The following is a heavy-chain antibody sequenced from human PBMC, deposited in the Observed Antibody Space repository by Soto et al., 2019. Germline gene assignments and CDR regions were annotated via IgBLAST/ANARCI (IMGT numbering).Heavy chain of an antibody. D-gene: IGHD4-17*01. J-gene: IGHJ4*02. CDR3: ARHGPTVATSDGFDY. Sequence: PSETLSLTCTVSGGSISRSIYYWSWIRQPPGKGLEWIGSIFYTGSTYYNASLKSRVTISLDTSKNQFSLRLSSVTAADTAVYFCARHGPTVATSDGFDYWGRGTLVTVSS. V-gene: IGHV4-39*01. CDR2: IFYTGST. CDR1: GGSISRSIYY.